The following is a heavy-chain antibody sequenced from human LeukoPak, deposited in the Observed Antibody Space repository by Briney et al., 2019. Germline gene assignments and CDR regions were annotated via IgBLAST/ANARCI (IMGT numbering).Heavy chain of an antibody. V-gene: IGHV3-48*01. Sequence: GGSLRLSCAASGFTFSSYSMNWVRQAPGKGLEWVSYIGSSSSTIYYADSVKGRFTISRDNAKNSLYLQMNSLRAEDTAVYYCARVPYSSSWYGDHWGQGTLVTVSS. D-gene: IGHD6-13*01. CDR1: GFTFSSYS. CDR3: ARVPYSSSWYGDH. CDR2: IGSSSSTI. J-gene: IGHJ4*02.